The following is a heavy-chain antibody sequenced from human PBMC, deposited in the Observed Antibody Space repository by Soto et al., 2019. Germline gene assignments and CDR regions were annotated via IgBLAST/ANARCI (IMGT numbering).Heavy chain of an antibody. CDR2: ISGSGGST. V-gene: IGHV3-23*01. CDR1: GFTFSTSA. CDR3: AKAGGFFGTVD. D-gene: IGHD1-1*01. J-gene: IGHJ4*02. Sequence: GSLRLSCAASGFTFSTSAMNWVRQAPGKGPEWVSGISGSGGSTYYADSVKGRFTISRDNSKNTLYLQMNTLRAEDTAIYYCAKAGGFFGTVDWGQGTLVIVSS.